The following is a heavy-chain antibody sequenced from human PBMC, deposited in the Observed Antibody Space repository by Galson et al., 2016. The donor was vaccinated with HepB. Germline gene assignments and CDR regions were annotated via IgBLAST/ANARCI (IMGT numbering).Heavy chain of an antibody. CDR3: ARDEAPSYYYFMDV. CDR1: GFTFSSHA. CDR2: ISGPGGST. J-gene: IGHJ6*03. Sequence: SLRLSCAASGFTFSSHAMSWVRQAPGKGLEWVSGISGPGGSTDYADSVKGRFTISRDNSKNTLYLQMNSLRAEDTALYYCARDEAPSYYYFMDVWGKGTTVTVSS. V-gene: IGHV3-23*01.